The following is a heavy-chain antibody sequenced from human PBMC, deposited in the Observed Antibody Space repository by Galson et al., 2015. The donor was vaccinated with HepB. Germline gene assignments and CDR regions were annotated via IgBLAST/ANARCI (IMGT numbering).Heavy chain of an antibody. CDR2: IDSSNNYR. D-gene: IGHD3-3*01. Sequence: SLRLSCAASGFTFSDYYMTWIRQAPGKGLEWVAYIDSSNNYRNYPDSVKGRFTISRDNANNSLFLQMNSLRVEDTAVYYCVRRAAFGVVIYFDYWGQGTLLTVSS. CDR1: GFTFSDYY. CDR3: VRRAAFGVVIYFDY. V-gene: IGHV3-11*06. J-gene: IGHJ4*02.